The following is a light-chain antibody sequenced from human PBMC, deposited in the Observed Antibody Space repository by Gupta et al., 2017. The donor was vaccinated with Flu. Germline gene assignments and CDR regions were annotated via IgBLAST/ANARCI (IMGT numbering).Light chain of an antibody. J-gene: IGKJ4*01. CDR1: QSVLYSSNNKNY. Sequence: DSVMTQPPYSLAVSLGERATINCKSSQSVLYSSNNKNYLAWYQQKPGQPPKLLIYWASTRETGVPDSFSGSGSGTDFTLTISSLQAEDGAVYYCQQDDSTPLTFGGGTKVEIK. V-gene: IGKV4-1*01. CDR2: WAS. CDR3: QQDDSTPLT.